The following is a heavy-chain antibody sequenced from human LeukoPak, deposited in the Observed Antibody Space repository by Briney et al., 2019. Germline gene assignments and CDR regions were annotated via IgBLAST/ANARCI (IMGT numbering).Heavy chain of an antibody. J-gene: IGHJ4*02. V-gene: IGHV5-10-1*01. Sequence: GESLKSSCKGSGYRFSRYWITWVRQMPGKGLEWMGRIDPSDSYTNYSPSFQGQVTISADKSISTAYLQWSSLKASDTAMYYCARQGSSGDFDYWGQGTLVTVSS. CDR3: ARQGSSGDFDY. D-gene: IGHD3-22*01. CDR1: GYRFSRYW. CDR2: IDPSDSYT.